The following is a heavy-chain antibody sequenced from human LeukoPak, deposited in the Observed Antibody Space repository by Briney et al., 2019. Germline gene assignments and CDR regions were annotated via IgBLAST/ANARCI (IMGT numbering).Heavy chain of an antibody. CDR3: ARVRSRARAGAPNWFDP. D-gene: IGHD1-26*01. CDR2: MNPNSGNT. Sequence: ASVKVSCKASGYTFTSYDINLVRQATGQGLEWMGWMNPNSGNTGYAQKFQGRVTMTRNTSISTAYMELSSLRSEDTAVYYCARVRSRARAGAPNWFDPWGQGTLVTVSS. CDR1: GYTFTSYD. V-gene: IGHV1-8*01. J-gene: IGHJ5*02.